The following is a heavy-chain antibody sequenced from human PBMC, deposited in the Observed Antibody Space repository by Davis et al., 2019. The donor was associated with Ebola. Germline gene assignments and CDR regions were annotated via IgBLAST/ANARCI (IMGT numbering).Heavy chain of an antibody. V-gene: IGHV3-23*01. CDR1: GFTVSSNY. J-gene: IGHJ4*02. D-gene: IGHD3-10*01. CDR2: ISGSGGST. CDR3: AKDSGSMGDY. Sequence: PGGSLRLSCAASGFTVSSNYMSWVRQAPGKGLEWVSAISGSGGSTYYADSVKGRFTISRDNSKNTLYLQMNSLRAEDTAVYYCAKDSGSMGDYWGQGTLVTVSS.